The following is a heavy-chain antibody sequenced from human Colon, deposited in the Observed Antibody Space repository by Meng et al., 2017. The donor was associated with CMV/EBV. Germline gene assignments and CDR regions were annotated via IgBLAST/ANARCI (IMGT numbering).Heavy chain of an antibody. CDR1: GFTFSNYW. D-gene: IGHD5-18*01. CDR3: VRHLEAGRNGYSEPF. J-gene: IGHJ1*01. Sequence: GGSLRLSCAASGFTFSNYWMSWVRQAPGKGLEWVANIKQDGSENYYVDSVKGRFTIFRDNAKNSLYLQMNSLRAEDTAVYYCVRHLEAGRNGYSEPFWGQGTLVTVSS. V-gene: IGHV3-7*01. CDR2: IKQDGSEN.